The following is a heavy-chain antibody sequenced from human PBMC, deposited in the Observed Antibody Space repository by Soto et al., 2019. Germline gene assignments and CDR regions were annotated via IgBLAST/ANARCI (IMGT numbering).Heavy chain of an antibody. CDR1: GFTFKSYW. CDR3: TRPPFCAFSSSCYRSQFYGMDV. V-gene: IGHV3-7*01. D-gene: IGHD6-13*01. Sequence: PGGSLRFSFVASGFTFKSYWMSWGRKAPGRGLGWVADIKVDGSAPYSVGSVKGRFAIARDSATKSVSLRVNSLRPGEPAVYSFTRPPFCAFSSSCYRSQFYGMDVWGQGTTVTVSS. CDR2: IKVDGSAP. J-gene: IGHJ6*02.